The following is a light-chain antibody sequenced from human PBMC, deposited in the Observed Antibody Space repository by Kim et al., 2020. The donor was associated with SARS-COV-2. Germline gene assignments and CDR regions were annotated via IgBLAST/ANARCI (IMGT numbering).Light chain of an antibody. J-gene: IGLJ1*01. CDR3: NSRDSSGNHYV. CDR1: SVRSNY. V-gene: IGLV3-19*01. CDR2: GKN. Sequence: ALGQSFRTTSQEDSVRSNYASWYQQKPGQAPVLVIYGKNNRPSGFPDRFSGSSSGNTASLTIPGAQAEDEADYYCNSRDSSGNHYVFGTGTKVTVL.